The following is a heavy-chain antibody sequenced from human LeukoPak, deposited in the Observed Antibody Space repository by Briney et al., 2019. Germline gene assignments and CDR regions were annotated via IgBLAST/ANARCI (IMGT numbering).Heavy chain of an antibody. V-gene: IGHV3-21*01. CDR1: GFTFSSYS. CDR2: ISSSSSYI. Sequence: GGSLRLSCAASGFTFSSYSMNWVRQAPGKGLEWVSSISSSSSYIYYADSVKGRFTISRDNAKNSLYLQLNSLRAEDTAVYYCACYGGVDTAMVTVYYYGMDVWGQGTTVTVSS. D-gene: IGHD5-18*01. J-gene: IGHJ6*02. CDR3: ACYGGVDTAMVTVYYYGMDV.